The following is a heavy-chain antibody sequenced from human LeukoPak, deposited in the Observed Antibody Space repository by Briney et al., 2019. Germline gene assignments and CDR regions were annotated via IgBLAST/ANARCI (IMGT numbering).Heavy chain of an antibody. CDR2: IKSKTDGGTT. V-gene: IGHV3-15*01. D-gene: IGHD3-9*01. CDR3: TTDLRGGYDILTGYSGFDY. Sequence: PGGSLRLSCAASGFTFSNAWMSWVRQAPGKGLEWVGRIKSKTDGGTTDYAAPVKGRFTISRDDSKNTLYLQMNSLKTEDTAVYYCTTDLRGGYDILTGYSGFDYWGQGTLVTVSS. CDR1: GFTFSNAW. J-gene: IGHJ4*02.